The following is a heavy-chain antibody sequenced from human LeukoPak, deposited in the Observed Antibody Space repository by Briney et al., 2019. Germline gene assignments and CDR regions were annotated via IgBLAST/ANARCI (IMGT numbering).Heavy chain of an antibody. CDR3: ARGRYQLPLY. D-gene: IGHD5-24*01. Sequence: PSETLSLTCTVSGGSINSYYWSWIRQPPGKGLEWIGYIYYSGSTNYNPSLKSRVTISVDTSKNQFSLKLSSVTAADTAVYYCARGRYQLPLYWGQGTLVTVSS. CDR1: GGSINSYY. CDR2: IYYSGST. J-gene: IGHJ4*02. V-gene: IGHV4-59*12.